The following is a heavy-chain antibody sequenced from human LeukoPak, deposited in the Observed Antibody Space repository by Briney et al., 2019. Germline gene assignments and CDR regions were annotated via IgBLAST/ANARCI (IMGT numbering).Heavy chain of an antibody. CDR3: ARGAKGF. CDR1: GYSFTDHY. V-gene: IGHV1-2*02. Sequence: GTSLNVSCKASGYSFTDHYIHWVRQAPGQGLEWMRWINADNAATSYAQKFQGRVTMTRDTSITTVYLKLSSLTSDDTAVYCCARGAKGFWGQGTLVTVSS. CDR2: INADNAAT. J-gene: IGHJ4*02.